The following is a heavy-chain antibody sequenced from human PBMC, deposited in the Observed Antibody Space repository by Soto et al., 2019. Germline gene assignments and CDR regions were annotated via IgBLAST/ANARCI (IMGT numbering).Heavy chain of an antibody. V-gene: IGHV1-18*01. CDR2: ISTYNANT. Sequence: QVHLVQSGAEVKKPGASVKVSCKASGYIFSNYGISWVRQAPGQGLEWMGWISTYNANTYYAQKFQGRVTMTTDTTTSTAYMERRSLRSDDTAVFYWARERDGSSWSGAESLQSWGQGTLVTVSS. J-gene: IGHJ1*01. CDR1: GYIFSNYG. CDR3: ARERDGSSWSGAESLQS. D-gene: IGHD6-13*01.